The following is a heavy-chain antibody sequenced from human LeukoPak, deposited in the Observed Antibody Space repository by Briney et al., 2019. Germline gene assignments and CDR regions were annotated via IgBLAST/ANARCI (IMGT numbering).Heavy chain of an antibody. CDR1: GSSLTKLS. CDR3: AAGRPYSLLDY. CDR2: FDVIDAKT. Sequence: GASVKDSCTVSGSSLTKLSLYWVRQAPGKGLEWMGGFDVIDAKTFYAQKFQGRVTMTEDSSTDTAYMELSSLRSDDTAFYYCAAGRPYSLLDYWGQGTLLTVSS. J-gene: IGHJ4*02. D-gene: IGHD5-18*01. V-gene: IGHV1-24*01.